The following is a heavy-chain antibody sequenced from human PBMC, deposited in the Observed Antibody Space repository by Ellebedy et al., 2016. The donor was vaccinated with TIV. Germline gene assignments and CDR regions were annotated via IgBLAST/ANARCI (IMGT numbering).Heavy chain of an antibody. CDR2: ITESGGNT. D-gene: IGHD3-16*01. V-gene: IGHV3-23*01. J-gene: IGHJ4*02. Sequence: PGGSLRLSCAASGLTFSSHDMSWVRQAPGKGLEWVSSITESGGNTYSADSVKGRFTISRDNSKDTLYLQITSLSAEDTAVYYCAKDTSKTGYYFDYWGQGTLVTVSS. CDR3: AKDTSKTGYYFDY. CDR1: GLTFSSHD.